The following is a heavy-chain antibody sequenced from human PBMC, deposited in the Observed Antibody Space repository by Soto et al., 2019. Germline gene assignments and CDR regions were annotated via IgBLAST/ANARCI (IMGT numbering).Heavy chain of an antibody. CDR1: GGSISSGGYS. D-gene: IGHD2-2*02. V-gene: IGHV4-30-2*01. J-gene: IGHJ4*02. CDR3: AGSIVVVPAATPSNDY. Sequence: QLQLQESGSGLVKPSQTLSLTCAVSGGSISSGGYSWSWIRQPPGKGLAWIGYIYHSGSTYYNPSLKSRVTISVDRSKNQFSLKLSSVTAADTAVYYCAGSIVVVPAATPSNDYWGQGTLVTVSS. CDR2: IYHSGST.